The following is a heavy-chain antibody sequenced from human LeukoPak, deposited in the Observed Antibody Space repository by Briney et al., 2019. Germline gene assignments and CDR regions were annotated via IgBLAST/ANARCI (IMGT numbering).Heavy chain of an antibody. D-gene: IGHD2-2*01. CDR1: GFTFSSYE. CDR2: ISSSGSTI. J-gene: IGHJ4*02. V-gene: IGHV3-48*03. CDR3: ARFIDIVVVPAAMSGVGYFDY. Sequence: PGGSLRLSCAASGFTFSSYEMNWVRQAPGKGLEWVSYISSSGSTIYYADSVKGRFTISRDNAKNSLYLQMNSLRAEDTAVYYCARFIDIVVVPAAMSGVGYFDYWGQGTLVTVSS.